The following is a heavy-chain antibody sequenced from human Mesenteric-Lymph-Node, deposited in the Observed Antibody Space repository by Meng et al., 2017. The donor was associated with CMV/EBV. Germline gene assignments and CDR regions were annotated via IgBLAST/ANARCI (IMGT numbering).Heavy chain of an antibody. CDR1: GFIFDSFA. CDR3: VRVDYDIWSGYGY. Sequence: GESLKISCAASGFIFDSFALHWVRHISGKGLEWVAAIAYDGDNKYYADSVKGRFTISRDNSNNTLYLQMTGLGAEDTGTYYCVRVDYDIWSGYGYWGQGTLVTVSS. J-gene: IGHJ1*01. CDR2: IAYDGDNK. D-gene: IGHD3-3*01. V-gene: IGHV3-30-3*01.